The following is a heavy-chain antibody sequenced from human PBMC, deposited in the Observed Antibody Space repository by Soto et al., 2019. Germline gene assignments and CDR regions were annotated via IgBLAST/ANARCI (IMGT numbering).Heavy chain of an antibody. J-gene: IGHJ3*02. V-gene: IGHV3-48*03. CDR2: ISSSGVI. Sequence: GGSLRLSCAASGFTFSSYEMDWVRQAPGKGLEWVAYISSSGVIVYGESVKGRFTISRDNAANSLYLQMNSLTAEDTAVYYCTKEKSVMYSGYDAFDIWGRGTMVTVSS. D-gene: IGHD5-12*01. CDR3: TKEKSVMYSGYDAFDI. CDR1: GFTFSSYE.